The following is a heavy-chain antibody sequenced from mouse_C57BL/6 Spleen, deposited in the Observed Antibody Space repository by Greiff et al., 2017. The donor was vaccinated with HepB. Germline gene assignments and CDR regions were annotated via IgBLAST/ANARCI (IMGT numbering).Heavy chain of an antibody. CDR1: GYTFTSYW. D-gene: IGHD3-2*02. CDR3: ARGAAQATFAY. J-gene: IGHJ3*01. CDR2: INPSNGGT. V-gene: IGHV1-53*01. Sequence: VQLQQSGTELVKPGASAKLSCKASGYTFTSYWMHWVKQRPGQGLEWIGNINPSNGGTNYNEKFKSKATLTVDKSSSTAYMQLSSLTSEDSVVYYCARGAAQATFAYWGQETLVTVSA.